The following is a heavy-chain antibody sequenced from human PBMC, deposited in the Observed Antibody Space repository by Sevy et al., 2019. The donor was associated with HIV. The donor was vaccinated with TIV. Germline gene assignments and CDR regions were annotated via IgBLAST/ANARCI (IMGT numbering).Heavy chain of an antibody. V-gene: IGHV1-46*01. CDR2: INASGGST. J-gene: IGHJ4*02. D-gene: IGHD2-2*01. CDR1: GYTFTSYY. Sequence: ASVTVSCKASGYTFTSYYMHWVRQAPGQGLEWMGIINASGGSTRNAQKFQGRVTMTRDTSTSTVYMELTSLRSEDTAVYYCARGGVVLVPAAIFPLDYWGQGTLVTVSS. CDR3: ARGGVVLVPAAIFPLDY.